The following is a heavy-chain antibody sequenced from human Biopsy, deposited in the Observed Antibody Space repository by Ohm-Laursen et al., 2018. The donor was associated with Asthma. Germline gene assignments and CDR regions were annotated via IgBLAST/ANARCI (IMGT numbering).Heavy chain of an antibody. CDR2: ISYDGNHK. V-gene: IGHV3-30*18. J-gene: IGHJ4*02. CDR3: AKRRGYSGHDNDY. CDR1: GFMFRSFG. D-gene: IGHD5-12*01. Sequence: LSLTCAASGFMFRSFGMHWVRQAPGKGLEWVAVISYDGNHKFYEDSVKGRFTISRDNSKNTLYLQMNSLITEDTAVYYCAKRRGYSGHDNDYWGQGTLVIVSS.